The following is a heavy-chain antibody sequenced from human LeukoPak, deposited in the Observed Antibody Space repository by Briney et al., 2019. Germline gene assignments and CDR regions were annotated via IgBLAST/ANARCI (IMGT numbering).Heavy chain of an antibody. CDR1: GFTFSSYA. V-gene: IGHV3-23*01. J-gene: IGHJ6*03. CDR2: ISGSGGST. CDR3: AKIASGWYGGYYYMDV. Sequence: GGSLRLSCAASGFTFSSYAMSWVRQAPGKGLEWVSAISGSGGSTYYADSVKGRFTISRDNSKNTLYLQKNSLRAEDTAVYYCAKIASGWYGGYYYMDVWGKGTTVTVSS. D-gene: IGHD6-19*01.